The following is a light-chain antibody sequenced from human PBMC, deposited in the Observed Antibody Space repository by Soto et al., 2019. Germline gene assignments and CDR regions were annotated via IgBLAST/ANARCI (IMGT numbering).Light chain of an antibody. V-gene: IGLV2-14*01. CDR1: SSDIGGYKY. CDR2: EGS. J-gene: IGLJ1*01. CDR3: SSFSSSTTLYV. Sequence: QSALTQPASVSGSPGQSITISCTGTSSDIGGYKYVSWYQQYPGKAPKLMIYEGSKRPSGVSNRFSGSKSGNTAPLTISGLQAEDEADYYCSSFSSSTTLYVFGTGTKVTV.